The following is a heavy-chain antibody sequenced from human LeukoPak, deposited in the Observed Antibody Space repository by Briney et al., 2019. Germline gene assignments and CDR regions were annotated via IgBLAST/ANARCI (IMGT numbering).Heavy chain of an antibody. CDR1: GFTFRSHA. J-gene: IGHJ4*02. V-gene: IGHV3-23*01. CDR2: IYENGGTT. CDR3: AKDFRIGYSAHFDY. D-gene: IGHD2-21*01. Sequence: PGGSLRLSCVGSGFTFRSHAMSWVRQAPEKGLEFVSGIYENGGTTYYADSVKGRFPISRDNSKNTLHLQMDSLRGEDTAVYYCAKDFRIGYSAHFDYWGQGALVTVSS.